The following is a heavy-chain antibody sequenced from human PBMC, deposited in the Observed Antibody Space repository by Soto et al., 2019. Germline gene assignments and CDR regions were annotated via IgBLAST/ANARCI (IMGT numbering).Heavy chain of an antibody. V-gene: IGHV4-34*01. J-gene: IGHJ5*02. Sequence: SETLSLTCAVYGGSFSGYYWSWIRQPPGKGLEWIGEINHSGSTNYNPSLKSRVPISVDTSKNQFSLTLSSVTAADTAVYYCAAGGAAAGGANWFDPWGQGTLVTVSS. D-gene: IGHD6-13*01. CDR2: INHSGST. CDR3: AAGGAAAGGANWFDP. CDR1: GGSFSGYY.